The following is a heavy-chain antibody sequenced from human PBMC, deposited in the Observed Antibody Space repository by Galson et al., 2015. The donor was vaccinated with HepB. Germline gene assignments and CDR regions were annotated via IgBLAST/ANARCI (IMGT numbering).Heavy chain of an antibody. CDR3: ARGAPRMAPKWFYYTVLAV. J-gene: IGHJ6*02. Sequence: SLRLSCAASGFTFSDYYMGWIRQAPGKGLQWVSYISTSGTVMYYADSVKGRFTMSRDNAKKSLFLQMDSLRAEDTAMYFCARGAPRMAPKWFYYTVLAVGAQGTT. V-gene: IGHV3-11*01. D-gene: IGHD5-24*01. CDR2: ISTSGTVM. CDR1: GFTFSDYY.